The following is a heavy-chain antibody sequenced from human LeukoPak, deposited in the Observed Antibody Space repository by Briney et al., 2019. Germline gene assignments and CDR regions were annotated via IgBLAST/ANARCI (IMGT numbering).Heavy chain of an antibody. Sequence: SGPTLVKPTQTLSLTCSFSGFSLNTGGVGVGWIRQPPGKALEWLALIYWDDDKRYSPSLKSRLTITKDTSKNQVVLTMTNMDPVDTATYYCAHRKRTETAWGQGTLVTVSS. V-gene: IGHV2-5*02. CDR2: IYWDDDK. D-gene: IGHD1-14*01. CDR3: AHRKRTETA. CDR1: GFSLNTGGVG. J-gene: IGHJ5*02.